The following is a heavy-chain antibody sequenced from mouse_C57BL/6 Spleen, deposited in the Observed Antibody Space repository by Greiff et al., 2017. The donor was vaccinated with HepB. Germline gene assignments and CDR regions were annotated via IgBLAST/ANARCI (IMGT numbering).Heavy chain of an antibody. CDR3: AREGITTVVVRGGYFDV. CDR2: IYPGSGST. J-gene: IGHJ1*03. CDR1: GYTFTSYW. Sequence: VQLQESGAELVKPGASVKMSCKASGYTFTSYWITWVKQRPGQGLEWIGDIYPGSGSTNYNEKFKSKATLTVDTSSSTAYMQLSSLTSEDSAVYYCAREGITTVVVRGGYFDVWGTGTTVTVSS. D-gene: IGHD1-1*01. V-gene: IGHV1-55*01.